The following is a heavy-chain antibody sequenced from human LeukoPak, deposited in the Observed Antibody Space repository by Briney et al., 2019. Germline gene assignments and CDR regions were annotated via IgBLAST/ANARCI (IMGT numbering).Heavy chain of an antibody. J-gene: IGHJ6*02. Sequence: GGSLRPSCAASGFTVSSNYMSWVRQAPGKGLEWVSVIYSGGSTYYADSVKGRFIISRDNSKNTLYLQMNSLRAEDTAVYYCARLGSSGWLYYYYYYGMDVWGQGTTVTVSS. CDR3: ARLGSSGWLYYYYYYGMDV. CDR1: GFTVSSNY. D-gene: IGHD6-19*01. V-gene: IGHV3-66*01. CDR2: IYSGGST.